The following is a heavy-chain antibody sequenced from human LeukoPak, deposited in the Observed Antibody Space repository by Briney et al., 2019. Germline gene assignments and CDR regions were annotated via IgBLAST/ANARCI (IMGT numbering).Heavy chain of an antibody. J-gene: IGHJ4*02. CDR3: ASDILP. Sequence: SETLSLTCSVSGGSMNSGGDYWTWIRQPAGKQLEWIGFIYTGGSPNYNPSLTCRVTRSTDTSNIYFSQQLTCITVGDSAVCYRASDILPGGKGAQVTVSS. D-gene: IGHD3-9*01. CDR1: GGSMNSGGDY. V-gene: IGHV4-61*02. CDR2: IYTGGSP.